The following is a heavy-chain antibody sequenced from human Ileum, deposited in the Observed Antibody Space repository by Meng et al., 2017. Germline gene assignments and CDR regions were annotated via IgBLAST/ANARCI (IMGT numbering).Heavy chain of an antibody. D-gene: IGHD3-16*01. CDR1: GFSFDDYV. Sequence: GESLKISCAASGFSFDDYVMNWVRQTPEKGLEWVSLITWDGGKTDYADSVKGRFTISRDNSKNSLYLQMNSLRTEDTAMYYCARGPSGGRTYYFHYWGQGTLVTVSS. CDR3: ARGPSGGRTYYFHY. J-gene: IGHJ4*02. V-gene: IGHV3-43*01. CDR2: ITWDGGKT.